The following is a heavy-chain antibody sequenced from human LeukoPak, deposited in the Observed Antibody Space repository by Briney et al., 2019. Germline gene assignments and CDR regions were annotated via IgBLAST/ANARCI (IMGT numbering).Heavy chain of an antibody. CDR1: GFTFSSYA. CDR2: IISSSSYI. J-gene: IGHJ6*02. CDR3: AKLARDYGSGEGFYYYYGMDV. D-gene: IGHD3-10*01. Sequence: PGGSLRLSCVASGFTFSSYAMSWVRQAPGKGLEWVSSIISSSSYIYYADSVKGRFTISRDNSKNTLYLQMNSLRAEDTAVYYCAKLARDYGSGEGFYYYYGMDVRGQGTTVTVSS. V-gene: IGHV3-23*01.